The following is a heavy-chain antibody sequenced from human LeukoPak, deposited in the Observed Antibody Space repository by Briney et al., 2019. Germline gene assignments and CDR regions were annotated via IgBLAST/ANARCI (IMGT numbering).Heavy chain of an antibody. CDR3: ASWSYSLDAFDI. J-gene: IGHJ3*02. V-gene: IGHV4-34*01. CDR1: GGAFSGYY. Sequence: SETLSLTCAVYGGAFSGYYWSWIRQPPGKRLEWVGESNDSGGTNYNPSLKSRVTISADKSKNQVSLKLTSVTAADTAVYYCASWSYSLDAFDIWGQGAMVTVSS. CDR2: SNDSGGT. D-gene: IGHD2-21*01.